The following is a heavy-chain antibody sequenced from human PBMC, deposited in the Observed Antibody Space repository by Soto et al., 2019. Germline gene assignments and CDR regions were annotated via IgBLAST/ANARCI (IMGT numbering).Heavy chain of an antibody. CDR3: AAEDMATIYSEGY. Sequence: SVKVSCKASGFTFTSSAVQWVRQARGQRLEWIGWIVVGSGNTNYAQKFQERVTITRDMSTSTAYMELSSLRSEDTAVYYCAAEDMATIYSEGYWGQGTLVTVS. V-gene: IGHV1-58*01. D-gene: IGHD5-12*01. J-gene: IGHJ4*02. CDR1: GFTFTSSA. CDR2: IVVGSGNT.